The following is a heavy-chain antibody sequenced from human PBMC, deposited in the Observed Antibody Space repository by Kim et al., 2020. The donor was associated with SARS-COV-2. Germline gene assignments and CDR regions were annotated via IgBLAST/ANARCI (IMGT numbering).Heavy chain of an antibody. CDR1: GFTFSSYA. V-gene: IGHV3-23*01. CDR3: SKDCNLVGATTCFDY. D-gene: IGHD1-26*01. Sequence: GGSLRLSCAASGFTFSSYAMSWVRQAPGKGLEWVSRISSSGGSTYYADSVKGRFTISRDNSKNTLYLQMNSQRAEDTAVYYCSKDCNLVGATTCFDYWGQGAQVTV. J-gene: IGHJ4*02. CDR2: ISSSGGST.